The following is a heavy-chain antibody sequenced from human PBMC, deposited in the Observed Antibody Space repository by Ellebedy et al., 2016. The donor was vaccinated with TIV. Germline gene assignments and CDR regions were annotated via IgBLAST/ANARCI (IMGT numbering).Heavy chain of an antibody. CDR2: IYYSGSS. CDR3: ARERGRPRTSHIYDL. Sequence: MPSETLSLTCTVSGGSVSSSRYYWSWMRQPPGTGLEWIGYIYYSGSSNYNPSLKSRVTMSVDTSENQFSLKLNSVTAADTAVYYCARERGRPRTSHIYDLWGQGTMVTVSS. V-gene: IGHV4-61*01. J-gene: IGHJ3*01. CDR1: GGSVSSSRYY. D-gene: IGHD2-2*01.